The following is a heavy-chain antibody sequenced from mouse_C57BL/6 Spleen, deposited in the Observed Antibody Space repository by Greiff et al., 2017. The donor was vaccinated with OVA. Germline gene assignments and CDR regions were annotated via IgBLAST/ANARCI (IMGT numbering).Heavy chain of an antibody. V-gene: IGHV1-82*01. Sequence: VKLMESGPELVKPGASVKISCKASGYAFSSSWMNWVKQRPGKGLEWIGRIYPGDGDTNYNGKCKGKATLTADKSSSTAYMQLSSLTSEDSAVYYCARLIYYGYLDYWGQGTSVTVSS. CDR1: GYAFSSSW. J-gene: IGHJ4*01. CDR3: ARLIYYGYLDY. CDR2: IYPGDGDT. D-gene: IGHD2-2*01.